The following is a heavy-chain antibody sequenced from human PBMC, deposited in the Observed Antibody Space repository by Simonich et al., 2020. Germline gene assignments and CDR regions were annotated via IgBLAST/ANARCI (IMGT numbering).Heavy chain of an antibody. J-gene: IGHJ6*03. D-gene: IGHD2-2*01. V-gene: IGHV4-59*12. CDR3: ARGGRYCSSTSCYYYYYYMDV. Sequence: QVQLQESGPGLVKTSETLSLTCTVSGGSISSYYWSWIRQPPGKGLEWIGYNYYSGSTNYNPSLKSRVTISVDPSKNQFSLKLSSVTAADTAVYYCARGGRYCSSTSCYYYYYYMDVWGKGTTVTVSS. CDR1: GGSISSYY. CDR2: NYYSGST.